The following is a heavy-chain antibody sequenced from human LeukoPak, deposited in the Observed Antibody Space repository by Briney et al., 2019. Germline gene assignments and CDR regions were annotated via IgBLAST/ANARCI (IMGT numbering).Heavy chain of an antibody. J-gene: IGHJ4*02. CDR2: INHSGST. V-gene: IGHV4-34*01. Sequence: SETLSLTCAVYGGSFSGYYWSWIRQPPGKGLEWIGEINHSGSTNYNPSLKSRVTISVDTSKNQFSLKLSSVTAADTAVYYCARGQLQDYWGQGTLVTVSS. CDR1: GGSFSGYY. CDR3: ARGQLQDY. D-gene: IGHD2-2*01.